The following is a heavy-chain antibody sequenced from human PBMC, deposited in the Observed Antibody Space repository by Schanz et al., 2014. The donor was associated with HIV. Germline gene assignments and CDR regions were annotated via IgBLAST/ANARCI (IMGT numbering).Heavy chain of an antibody. Sequence: EVQLVESGGGLVQPGGSLRLSCAASGFTFSIYYMSWVRQAPGKGLEWVANINQDGSEKYYVDSVKGRFTISRDNAENSLYLQMHSLRAEDTAVYYCAKPEYDSSGNSQSHFDYWGQGTLVTVSS. J-gene: IGHJ4*02. CDR2: INQDGSEK. CDR1: GFTFSIYY. D-gene: IGHD3-22*01. CDR3: AKPEYDSSGNSQSHFDY. V-gene: IGHV3-7*03.